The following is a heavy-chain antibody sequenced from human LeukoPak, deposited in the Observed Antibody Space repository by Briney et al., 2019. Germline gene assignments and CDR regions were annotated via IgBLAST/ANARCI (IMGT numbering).Heavy chain of an antibody. J-gene: IGHJ3*02. D-gene: IGHD4-17*01. Sequence: GGSLRLSCAASGFTFSGYWMNWVRQAPGKGLEWVGNIKEDESEKYYVDSVKGRFIISRDNAKNSLYLQMNNLRDEETAVYYCVREVGYGDCDGWGAFDIWGQGTMVTVCS. CDR2: IKEDESEK. CDR1: GFTFSGYW. CDR3: VREVGYGDCDGWGAFDI. V-gene: IGHV3-7*01.